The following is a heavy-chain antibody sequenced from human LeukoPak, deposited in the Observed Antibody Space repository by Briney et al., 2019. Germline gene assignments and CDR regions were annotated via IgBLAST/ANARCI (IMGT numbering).Heavy chain of an antibody. CDR2: IYYSGST. V-gene: IGHV4-39*07. J-gene: IGHJ4*02. CDR1: GGSISSSSYY. Sequence: SETLSLTCTVSGGSISSSSYYWGWIRQPPGKGLEWIGSIYYSGSTYHNPSLKSRITISVDTSKNQFSLKLGSVTAADTAVYYCARDSRYCSGGNCHLRFDYWGQGILVTVSS. CDR3: ARDSRYCSGGNCHLRFDY. D-gene: IGHD2-15*01.